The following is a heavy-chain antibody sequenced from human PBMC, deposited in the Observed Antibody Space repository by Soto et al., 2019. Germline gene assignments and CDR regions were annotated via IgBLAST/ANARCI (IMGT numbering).Heavy chain of an antibody. CDR2: ISTGNGNT. CDR1: GYTFTTYA. V-gene: IGHV1-3*04. Sequence: ASVKVSCKASGYTFTTYAMHWVRQASGQRLEWMGWISTGNGNTKYSQKFQGRVTITRDTSASTAYMELSSLRSEDTAIYYCARGGGYNWNYGWLDPWGQGTLVTAPQ. J-gene: IGHJ5*02. CDR3: ARGGGYNWNYGWLDP. D-gene: IGHD1-7*01.